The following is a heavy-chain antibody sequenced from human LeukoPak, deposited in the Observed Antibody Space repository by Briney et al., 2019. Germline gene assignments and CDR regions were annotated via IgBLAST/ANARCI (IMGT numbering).Heavy chain of an antibody. CDR2: ISASGFNT. V-gene: IGHV3-23*01. J-gene: IGHJ6*02. CDR3: ANPRXXXPXXYYNGMDV. CDR1: GFTFSSYA. Sequence: PGGSLRLSCAASGFTFSSYAMSWVRQAPGKGLEWVSAISASGFNTYYADSVKGRFAVSRDNSKNTLYLQMDSLRAEDTAVYYCANPRXXXPXXYYNGMDVWGQGTTV.